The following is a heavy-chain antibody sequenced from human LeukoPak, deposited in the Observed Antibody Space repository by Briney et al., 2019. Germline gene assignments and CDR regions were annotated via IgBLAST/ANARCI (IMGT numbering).Heavy chain of an antibody. CDR1: GGSITSYY. V-gene: IGHV4-59*05. CDR3: ARRPNDFWSGYIDY. CDR2: IYYSGST. J-gene: IGHJ4*02. Sequence: SETLSLTCAVSGGSITSYYWSWIRQPPGKGLEWIGSIYYSGSTYYNPSLKSRVTISVDTSKNQFSLKLSSVTAADTAVYYCARRPNDFWSGYIDYWGQGTLVTVSS. D-gene: IGHD3-3*01.